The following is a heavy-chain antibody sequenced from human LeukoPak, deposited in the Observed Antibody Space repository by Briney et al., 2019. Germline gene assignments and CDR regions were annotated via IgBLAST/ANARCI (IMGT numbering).Heavy chain of an antibody. V-gene: IGHV1-46*01. J-gene: IGHJ4*02. CDR1: GYTFTSNY. Sequence: ASVKVSCKAFGYTFTSNYMHWVRQAPGQGPEWMGVISPSGGSTTYAQKFQGRVTLTRDMSTSTDYLELSSLRSNDTAVYYCARASISAAGPALIDYWGQGTLVTVSS. CDR3: ARASISAAGPALIDY. D-gene: IGHD6-19*01. CDR2: ISPSGGST.